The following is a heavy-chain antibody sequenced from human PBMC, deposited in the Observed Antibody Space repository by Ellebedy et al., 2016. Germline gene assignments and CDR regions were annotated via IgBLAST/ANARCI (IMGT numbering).Heavy chain of an antibody. CDR1: GFTLKNAW. V-gene: IGHV3-15*01. J-gene: IGHJ4*02. D-gene: IGHD1-26*01. CDR3: TTLSSVVGGTSY. CDR2: IKSESDGGTI. Sequence: GGSLRLSXAASGFTLKNAWMYWVRQAPGKGLEWVGRIKSESDGGTIDYAAPVKTRFTISRDDSRDTLYLQMNSLKTEDTAVYYCTTLSSVVGGTSYWGQGKLVTVSS.